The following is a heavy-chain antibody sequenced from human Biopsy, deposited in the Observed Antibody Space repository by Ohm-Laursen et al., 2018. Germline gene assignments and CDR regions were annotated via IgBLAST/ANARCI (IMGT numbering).Heavy chain of an antibody. CDR3: ARLTGDPSY. J-gene: IGHJ4*02. V-gene: IGHV4-59*07. CDR1: GGSIKSYY. Sequence: SDTLSLTCTVSGGSIKSYYWNWIQQSPGKGLEWIGFIYYTGHTNYNPSLKSRATISVDTSKNQFSLKVISVTAADTAVYYCARLTGDPSYWGQGILVTVSS. CDR2: IYYTGHT. D-gene: IGHD7-27*01.